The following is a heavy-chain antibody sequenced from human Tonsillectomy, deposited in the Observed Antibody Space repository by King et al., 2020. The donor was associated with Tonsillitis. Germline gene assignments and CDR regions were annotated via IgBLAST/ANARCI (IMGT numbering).Heavy chain of an antibody. J-gene: IGHJ4*02. V-gene: IGHV7-4-1*02. CDR3: ARDRGNLGYCSSPSGYFVDY. CDR1: GYTFTSYD. CDR2: INTNTGNP. D-gene: IGHD2-2*01. Sequence: QLVQSGSELKKPGASVKVSCKASGYTFTSYDLNWVRQAPGQGLEWMGWINTNTGNPTYAQGFTGRFVFSLDTSVSTAYLQISSLEAEDSAVFYCARDRGNLGYCSSPSGYFVDYWGQETLVTVSS.